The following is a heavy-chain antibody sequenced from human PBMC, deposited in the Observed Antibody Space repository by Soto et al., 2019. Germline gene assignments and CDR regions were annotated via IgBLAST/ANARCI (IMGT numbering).Heavy chain of an antibody. J-gene: IGHJ6*02. CDR2: ISYDGSNK. V-gene: IGHV3-30-3*01. Sequence: QVQLVESGGGVVQPGRSLRLSCAASGFTFSSYAMHWVRQAPGKGLEWVAVISYDGSNKYYADSVKGRFTISRDNSKNTLYLNMTSLRAEDTAVYYCARAEWLSPSFGMDVWCQGTTVTVSS. CDR1: GFTFSSYA. D-gene: IGHD3-3*01. CDR3: ARAEWLSPSFGMDV.